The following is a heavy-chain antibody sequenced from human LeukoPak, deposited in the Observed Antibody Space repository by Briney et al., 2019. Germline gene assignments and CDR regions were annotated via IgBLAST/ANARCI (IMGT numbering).Heavy chain of an antibody. V-gene: IGHV4-59*01. Sequence: SETLSLTCTVSGGSISSYYWSWIRQPPGKGLEWIGYSHYSGSTNYNPSLRSRVTISVDTSKNQFSLKLSSVTAADTAVYYCATVVTRDYFDYWGQGTLVTVSS. CDR3: ATVVTRDYFDY. D-gene: IGHD4-17*01. J-gene: IGHJ4*02. CDR1: GGSISSYY. CDR2: SHYSGST.